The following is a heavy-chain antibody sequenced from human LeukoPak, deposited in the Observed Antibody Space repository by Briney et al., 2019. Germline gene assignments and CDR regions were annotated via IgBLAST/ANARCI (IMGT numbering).Heavy chain of an antibody. Sequence: TGGSLRLSCAASGFTFSSYSMNWVRQAPGKGLEWVSYISSSSSTIYYADSVKGRFTISRDNAKNSLYLQMNSLRAEDTAVYYCARDRGVGYCSAGSCYRAAFDIWGQGTVVTVSS. D-gene: IGHD2-15*01. CDR1: GFTFSSYS. J-gene: IGHJ3*02. CDR3: ARDRGVGYCSAGSCYRAAFDI. V-gene: IGHV3-48*04. CDR2: ISSSSSTI.